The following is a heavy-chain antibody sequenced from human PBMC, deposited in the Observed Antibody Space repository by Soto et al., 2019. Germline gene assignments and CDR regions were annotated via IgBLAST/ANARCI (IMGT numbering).Heavy chain of an antibody. CDR3: ARGGNYCSSTSCYGGIFDY. Sequence: GGSLRLSCAASGFTFSSYATHWVRQAPGKGLEWVAVISYDGSNKYYADSVKGRFTISRDNSKNTLYLQMNSLRAEDTAVYYCARGGNYCSSTSCYGGIFDYWGQGTLVTVSS. D-gene: IGHD2-2*01. CDR2: ISYDGSNK. CDR1: GFTFSSYA. J-gene: IGHJ4*02. V-gene: IGHV3-30-3*01.